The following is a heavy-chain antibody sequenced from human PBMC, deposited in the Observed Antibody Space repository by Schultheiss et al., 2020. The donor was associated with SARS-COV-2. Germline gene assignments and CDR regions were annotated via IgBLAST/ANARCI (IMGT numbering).Heavy chain of an antibody. V-gene: IGHV3-30*03. CDR2: ISYDGSNK. CDR3: ARQRYSYGSELDY. Sequence: GSLRLSCAASGFTFSSYGMHWVRQAPGKGLEWVAVISYDGSNKYYADSVKGRFTISRDNAKNTLYLQMNSLRAEDTAVYYCARQRYSYGSELDYWGQGTLVTVSS. D-gene: IGHD5-18*01. J-gene: IGHJ4*02. CDR1: GFTFSSYG.